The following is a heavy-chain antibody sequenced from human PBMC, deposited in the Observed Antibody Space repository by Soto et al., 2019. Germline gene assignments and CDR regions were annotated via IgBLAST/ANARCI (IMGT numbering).Heavy chain of an antibody. CDR3: ARAPFTLLRGVIPYLDY. J-gene: IGHJ4*02. CDR2: SNAGDDQT. CDR1: GYTFINYP. Sequence: QVQLVQSGAEVKKPGASVKISCKASGYTFINYPLHWVRQAPGHRPEWMGWSNAGDDQTTYSQKFQRRFTITRDTSASTGYMELTSLRSEDTAVYYCARAPFTLLRGVIPYLDYWGQGTLVTVSS. V-gene: IGHV1-3*01. D-gene: IGHD3-10*01.